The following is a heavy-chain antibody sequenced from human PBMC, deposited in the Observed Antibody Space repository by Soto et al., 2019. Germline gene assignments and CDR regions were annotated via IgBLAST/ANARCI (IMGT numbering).Heavy chain of an antibody. J-gene: IGHJ6*02. D-gene: IGHD2-2*01. CDR1: GFTFSSYS. Sequence: PGGSLRLSCAASGFTFSSYSMNWVRQAPGKGLEWVSYISSSSSTIYYADSVKGRFTISRDNAKNSLYLQMNSLRDEDTAVYYCARVGEYCSSTSCHYYYYYGVDVWGQGTTVTVSS. V-gene: IGHV3-48*02. CDR3: ARVGEYCSSTSCHYYYYYGVDV. CDR2: ISSSSSTI.